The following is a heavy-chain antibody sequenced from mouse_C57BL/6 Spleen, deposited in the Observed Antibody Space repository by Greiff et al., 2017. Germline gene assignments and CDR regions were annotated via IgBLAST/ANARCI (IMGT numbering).Heavy chain of an antibody. CDR3: TDSSGDY. J-gene: IGHJ2*01. CDR2: IRLKSDNYAT. D-gene: IGHD3-2*02. CDR1: GFTFSNYW. Sequence: EVQRVESGGGLVQPGGSMKLSCVASGFTFSNYWMNWVRQSPEKGLEWVAQIRLKSDNYATHYAESVKGRFTISRDASKSLVYLQRNNLMAEDTGIYYCTDSSGDYWGQGTILTVSS. V-gene: IGHV6-3*01.